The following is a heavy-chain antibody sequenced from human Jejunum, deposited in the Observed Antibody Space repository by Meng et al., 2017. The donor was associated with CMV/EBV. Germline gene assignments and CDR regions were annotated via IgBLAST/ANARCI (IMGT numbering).Heavy chain of an antibody. CDR3: ARGQKWLMDY. D-gene: IGHD3-22*01. CDR1: GYTFINYD. CDR2: ISAYNGNT. J-gene: IGHJ4*02. V-gene: IGHV1-18*01. Sequence: SCKAFGYTFINYDIGWVRQAPGQGLEWMGWISAYNGNTTYAQKFQDRVTMITDRSTSTVFMEMRSFRSDDTAVYYCARGQKWLMDYWGQGALVTVSS.